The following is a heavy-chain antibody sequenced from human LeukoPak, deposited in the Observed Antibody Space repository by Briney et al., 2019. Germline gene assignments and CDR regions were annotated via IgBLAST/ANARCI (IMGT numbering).Heavy chain of an antibody. J-gene: IGHJ4*02. V-gene: IGHV1-18*01. CDR3: ARDFKSSSSGWYLSCY. CDR2: ISAYNGNT. Sequence: ASVKVSCKASGYTFTSYGISWVRQAPGQGLEWMGRISAYNGNTNYAQKLQGRVTMTTDTSTSTAYMELRSLRSDDTAVYYCARDFKSSSSGWYLSCYWGQGTLVTVSS. D-gene: IGHD6-19*01. CDR1: GYTFTSYG.